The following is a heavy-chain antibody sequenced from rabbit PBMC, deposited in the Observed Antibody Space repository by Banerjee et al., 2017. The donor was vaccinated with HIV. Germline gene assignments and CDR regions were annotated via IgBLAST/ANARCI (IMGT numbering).Heavy chain of an antibody. CDR1: GIDFSSYYY. Sequence: QQQLEESGGGLVKPGGTLTLTCKASGIDFSSYYYMCWVRQAPGKGLEWIACIYAGSSGSTYYASWAKGRFTISKTSSTTVTLQMTSLTAADTATYFCARGFDSGWGVYFNLWGPGTLVTVS. J-gene: IGHJ4*01. CDR3: ARGFDSGWGVYFNL. CDR2: IYAGSSGST. D-gene: IGHD4-1*01. V-gene: IGHV1S45*01.